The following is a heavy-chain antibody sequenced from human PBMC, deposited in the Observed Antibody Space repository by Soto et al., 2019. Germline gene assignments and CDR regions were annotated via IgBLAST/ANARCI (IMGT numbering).Heavy chain of an antibody. D-gene: IGHD4-4*01. J-gene: IGHJ4*02. Sequence: SLRLSCAASGFTFSGFAMNWVRQAPGKGLEWVSLISDSGGTTYHADSVKGRFTISRDNSKNTLYLQLNSLRAEDTAVYYCAKAATIATLYNFDFWGQGTLVTVSS. CDR3: AKAATIATLYNFDF. CDR1: GFTFSGFA. V-gene: IGHV3-23*01. CDR2: ISDSGGTT.